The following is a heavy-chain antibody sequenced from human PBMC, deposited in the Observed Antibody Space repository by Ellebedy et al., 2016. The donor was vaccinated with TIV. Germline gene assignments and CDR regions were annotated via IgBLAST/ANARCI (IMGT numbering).Heavy chain of an antibody. V-gene: IGHV1-18*01. CDR1: GYSFTSRG. J-gene: IGHJ5*02. CDR2: VTAYNRDT. Sequence: AASVKVSCKASGYSFTSRGITWVRQAPGQGLQWMGWVTAYNRDTYYAQNFQGRVTFTTDTSSITAYLELRSLTSNDTGVYYCARGAMALSWGQGTLVTVSS. D-gene: IGHD5-24*01. CDR3: ARGAMALS.